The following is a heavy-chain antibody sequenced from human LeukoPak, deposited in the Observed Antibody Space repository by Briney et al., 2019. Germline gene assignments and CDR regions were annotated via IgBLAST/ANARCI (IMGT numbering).Heavy chain of an antibody. D-gene: IGHD3-22*01. J-gene: IGHJ4*02. CDR3: ARRSRGDYDFFDF. CDR2: INSGGNT. Sequence: PGGSLRLSCAASGFTVSSSYMNWVRQAPGKGLEWVSIINSGGNTYYADSVKGRFTISRDNSKNTLYLQMNNLRAEDTAIYYCARRSRGDYDFFDFWGQGTLVTVSS. V-gene: IGHV3-53*01. CDR1: GFTVSSSY.